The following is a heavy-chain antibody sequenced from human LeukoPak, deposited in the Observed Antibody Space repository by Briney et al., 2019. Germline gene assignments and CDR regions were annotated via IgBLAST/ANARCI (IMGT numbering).Heavy chain of an antibody. CDR3: AKYYYDSSGYGDYFDY. CDR1: GFTFSSYG. Sequence: GGSLRLSCAASGFTFSSYGMHWVRHAPGKGLEWVAFIRYDGSNKYYADSVKGRFTISRDNSKNTLYLQMNSLRAEDTAVYYCAKYYYDSSGYGDYFDYWGQGTLVTVSS. V-gene: IGHV3-30*02. D-gene: IGHD3-22*01. CDR2: IRYDGSNK. J-gene: IGHJ4*02.